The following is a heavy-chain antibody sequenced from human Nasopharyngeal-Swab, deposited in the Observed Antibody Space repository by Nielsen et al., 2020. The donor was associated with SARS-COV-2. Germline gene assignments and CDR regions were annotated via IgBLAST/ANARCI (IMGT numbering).Heavy chain of an antibody. D-gene: IGHD6-6*01. CDR1: GFTFSNAR. J-gene: IGHJ6*02. CDR3: TTGTGSSGEYYGMDV. V-gene: IGHV3-15*01. Sequence: GGSLRLSCAASGFTFSNARMSWVRQAPGKGLEWVGRIKSKTDGGTTDYAAPVKGRFTISRDDSKNTLYLQMNSLKTEDTAVYYCTTGTGSSGEYYGMDVWGQGTTVTVSS. CDR2: IKSKTDGGTT.